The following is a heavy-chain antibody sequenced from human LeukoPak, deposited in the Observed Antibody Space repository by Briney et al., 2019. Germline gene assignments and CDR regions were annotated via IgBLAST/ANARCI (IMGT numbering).Heavy chain of an antibody. CDR1: GGSISSYY. V-gene: IGHV4-59*01. J-gene: IGHJ6*02. D-gene: IGHD3-10*01. CDR3: ARARDYGSGSYYRSYGMDV. CDR2: TYYSGST. Sequence: SETLSLTCTVSGGSISSYYWSWIRQPPGKGLEWIGYTYYSGSTNYNPSLKSRVTISVDTSKNQFSLKLSSVTAADTAVYYCARARDYGSGSYYRSYGMDVWGQGTTVTVSS.